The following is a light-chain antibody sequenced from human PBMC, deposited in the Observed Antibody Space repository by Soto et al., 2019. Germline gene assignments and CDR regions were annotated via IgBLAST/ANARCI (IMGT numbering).Light chain of an antibody. J-gene: IGKJ1*01. CDR3: QQRSNWPRT. CDR1: QSVSSY. Sequence: EIVLTQSPATLSLSPGERATLSFSSSQSVSSYLASYQQKPGQAPRLLIYDASNRANGIPARFSGSGSGTDITPPISSLEPQDFAVYYCQQRSNWPRTFGQGTKVDIK. V-gene: IGKV3-11*01. CDR2: DAS.